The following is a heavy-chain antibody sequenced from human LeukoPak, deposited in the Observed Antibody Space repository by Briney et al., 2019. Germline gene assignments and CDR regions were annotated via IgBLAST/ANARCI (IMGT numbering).Heavy chain of an antibody. CDR3: ARGFGAGNYYYGWFDP. CDR1: GASISSGDYH. V-gene: IGHV4-30-4*01. CDR2: IHDSGST. J-gene: IGHJ5*02. D-gene: IGHD3-10*01. Sequence: SQTLSLTCTVSGASISSGDYHWNWIRQPPGKGLERIGFIHDSGSTYYNPSLKSRVSMSRDMSKNQLSLMLSSVTAADTAVYYCARGFGAGNYYYGWFDPWGQGTLVSVSS.